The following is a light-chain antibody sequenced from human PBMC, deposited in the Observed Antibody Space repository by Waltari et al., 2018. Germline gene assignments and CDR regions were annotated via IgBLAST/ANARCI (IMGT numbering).Light chain of an antibody. CDR2: DVS. V-gene: IGLV2-14*01. CDR3: SSQSSNDVVL. Sequence: QSALTQPASVSGSPGQSVTIFCAGTSNDVGGSNSVSWYQEHPGQAPRVIIYDVSDRPSGVSDRFSGSKSGNTASLTIAGLQAEDEADYYCSSQSSNDVVLFGGGTKLTVL. J-gene: IGLJ2*01. CDR1: SNDVGGSNS.